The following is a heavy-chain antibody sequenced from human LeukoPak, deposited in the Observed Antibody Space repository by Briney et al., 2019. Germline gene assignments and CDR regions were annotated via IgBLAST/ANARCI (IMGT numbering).Heavy chain of an antibody. CDR1: GYTFTDYY. D-gene: IGHD1-26*01. V-gene: IGHV1-2*02. CDR3: ARDPGEWELTLDY. J-gene: IGHJ4*02. CDR2: INPNSGGT. Sequence: ASVKVSCKASGYTFTDYYMHWVRQAPGQGLEWMGWINPNSGGTRYAQKFQGRVTMTRDTSISTVYMELSRLRSDDTALYYCARDPGEWELTLDYWGQGTLVTVSS.